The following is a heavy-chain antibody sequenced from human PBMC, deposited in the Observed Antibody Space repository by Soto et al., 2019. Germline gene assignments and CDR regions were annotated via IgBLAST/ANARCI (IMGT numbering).Heavy chain of an antibody. V-gene: IGHV3-23*01. CDR2: ISGSGGST. CDR1: GFTFSSYA. Sequence: GGSLRLSCAASGFTFSSYAMSWVRQAPGKGLEWVSVISGSGGSTYYADSVKGRFTISRDNSKNTLYLQMNSLRAEDTAVYYCAREGHLYLHPFDSWGQGTLVTVSS. J-gene: IGHJ4*02. CDR3: AREGHLYLHPFDS. D-gene: IGHD3-9*01.